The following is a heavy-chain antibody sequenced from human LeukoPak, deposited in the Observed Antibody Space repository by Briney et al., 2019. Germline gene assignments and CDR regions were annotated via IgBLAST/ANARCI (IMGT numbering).Heavy chain of an antibody. J-gene: IGHJ4*02. CDR1: GGSISSGGYY. CDR2: IYYSGST. V-gene: IGHV4-31*03. CDR3: ARADRSGRSGY. D-gene: IGHD1-26*01. Sequence: SETLSLTCTVSGGSISSGGYYWRWIRPHPGKGLEWIRYIYYSGSTYYNPSLKSRVTISVDTSKNQLSLSLSSVPAADTAVYYWARADRSGRSGYWGQGPLVPVPS.